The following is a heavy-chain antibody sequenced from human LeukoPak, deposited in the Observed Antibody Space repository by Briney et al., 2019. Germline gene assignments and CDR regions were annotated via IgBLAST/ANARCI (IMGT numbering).Heavy chain of an antibody. Sequence: ASVKVSCKASGYDFTKYAVQWVRQAHGQMLEWMGWIHAGNGRTKYSQDFQGRVTITRDTSTSTAYMELKSLRSDDTAVYYCARVWPYFGSGYPFDIWGQGTMVTVSS. CDR3: ARVWPYFGSGYPFDI. D-gene: IGHD3-22*01. CDR2: IHAGNGRT. V-gene: IGHV1-3*01. J-gene: IGHJ3*02. CDR1: GYDFTKYA.